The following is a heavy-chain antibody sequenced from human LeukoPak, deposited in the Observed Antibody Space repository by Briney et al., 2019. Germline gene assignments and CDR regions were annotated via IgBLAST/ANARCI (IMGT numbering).Heavy chain of an antibody. CDR1: GLFVTQNY. CDR2: IYAGGTT. CDR3: ARDGGTYYGDY. Sequence: HPGGSLRLSCAASGLFVTQNYMSWVRQAPGRGLEWVSVIYAGGTTYYADSVKDRFTISTDKSKNTLYLHMDNLRAEDTAVYYCARDGGTYYGDYWGRGALVIVSS. J-gene: IGHJ4*02. D-gene: IGHD1-26*01. V-gene: IGHV3-53*01.